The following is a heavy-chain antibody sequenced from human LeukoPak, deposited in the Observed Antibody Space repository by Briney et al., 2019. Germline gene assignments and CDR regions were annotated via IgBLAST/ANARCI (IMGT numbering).Heavy chain of an antibody. CDR3: ARVWVDSYGFYYFDY. J-gene: IGHJ4*02. D-gene: IGHD5-18*01. CDR1: GYTFTSYG. Sequence: ASVKVSCKASGYTFTSYGISWVRQAPGQGLEWMGWISAYNGNTNYAQKLQGRVTMTTDTSTSTAYMELRSLRSEDTAVYYCARVWVDSYGFYYFDYWGQGTLVTVSS. CDR2: ISAYNGNT. V-gene: IGHV1-18*01.